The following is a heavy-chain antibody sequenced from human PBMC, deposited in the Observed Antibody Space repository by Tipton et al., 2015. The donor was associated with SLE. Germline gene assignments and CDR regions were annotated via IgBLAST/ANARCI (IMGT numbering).Heavy chain of an antibody. CDR3: ARGLRGTGSYYFDS. CDR2: ISPYNGNT. V-gene: IGHV1-18*01. Sequence: QVQLVQSGAEVKKPGASVKVSCKASGYTFTDYGVNWVRQAPGQGLEWMGWISPYNGNTKYAQKLQGRVTMTTDTATSTAYMELRSLRSDDTAVYYCARGLRGTGSYYFDSWGQGTLVTVSS. D-gene: IGHD3-9*01. J-gene: IGHJ4*02. CDR1: GYTFTDYG.